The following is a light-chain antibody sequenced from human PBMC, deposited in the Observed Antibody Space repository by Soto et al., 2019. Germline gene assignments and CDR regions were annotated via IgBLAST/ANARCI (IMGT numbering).Light chain of an antibody. V-gene: IGKV3-20*01. J-gene: IGKJ3*01. Sequence: ELVLTQSPGTLSLSPGERATLSCRASQSVSSSYLAWYQQTPGQAPRLLIYGASSRATGIPARFSGSGSGTDFTLTISRVEPEDLAVYYCHQYGSSRVTCGPGTKVDIK. CDR3: HQYGSSRVT. CDR1: QSVSSSY. CDR2: GAS.